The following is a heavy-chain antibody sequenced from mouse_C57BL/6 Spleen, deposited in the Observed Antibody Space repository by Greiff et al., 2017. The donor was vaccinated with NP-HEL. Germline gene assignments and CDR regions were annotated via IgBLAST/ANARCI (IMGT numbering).Heavy chain of an antibody. CDR2: IDPSDSYT. CDR1: GYTFTSYW. Sequence: QVQLQQPGAELVRPGTSVKLSCKASGYTFTSYWMHWVKQRPGQGLEWIGVIDPSDSYTNYNQKFKGKATLTVDTSSSTAYMQLSSLTSEDSAVYYCARGEQLRLRAMDYWGQGTSVTVSS. J-gene: IGHJ4*01. CDR3: ARGEQLRLRAMDY. D-gene: IGHD3-2*02. V-gene: IGHV1-59*01.